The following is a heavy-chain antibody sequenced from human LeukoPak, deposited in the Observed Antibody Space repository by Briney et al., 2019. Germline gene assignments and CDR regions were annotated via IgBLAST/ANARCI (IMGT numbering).Heavy chain of an antibody. CDR2: IYITGNT. Sequence: SETLSLTCTVSGASISSDYWSWIRQPPGKGLEWIGYIYITGNTNYSPSLKSRVTMSLDTSKNQFSLKLSSVTAADTAVYYCARGRGNYDFWSGYSSDNWFDPWGQGTLVTVSS. CDR3: ARGRGNYDFWSGYSSDNWFDP. J-gene: IGHJ5*02. V-gene: IGHV4-4*08. D-gene: IGHD3-3*01. CDR1: GASISSDY.